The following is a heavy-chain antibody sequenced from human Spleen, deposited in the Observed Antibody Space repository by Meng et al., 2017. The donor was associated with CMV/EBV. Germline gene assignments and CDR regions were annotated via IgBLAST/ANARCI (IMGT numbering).Heavy chain of an antibody. V-gene: IGHV3-43*02. Sequence: GGSLRLSCAASGFSFSYYGMHWVRQAPGKGLEWVSFVSWDGDSIDYADSVRGRFTISRDNNKNSLYLQMNSLRSEDTAVYYCAKDFCSSTSCFFDHWGQGTLVTVSS. J-gene: IGHJ4*02. CDR3: AKDFCSSTSCFFDH. D-gene: IGHD2-2*01. CDR2: VSWDGDSI. CDR1: GFSFSYYG.